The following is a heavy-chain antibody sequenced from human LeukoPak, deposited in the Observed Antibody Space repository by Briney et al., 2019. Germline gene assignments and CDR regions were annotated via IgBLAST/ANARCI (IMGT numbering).Heavy chain of an antibody. CDR1: GYTFTGYY. D-gene: IGHD2-15*01. CDR2: ISAYNGST. CDR3: ARAKWDSIVVVVAATGPLDY. V-gene: IGHV1-18*03. J-gene: IGHJ4*02. Sequence: ASVKVSCKASGYTFTGYYMHWVRQAPGQGLEWMGWISAYNGSTNYAQKLQGRVTMTTDTSTSTAYMELRSLRSDDMAVYYCARAKWDSIVVVVAATGPLDYWGQGTLVTVSS.